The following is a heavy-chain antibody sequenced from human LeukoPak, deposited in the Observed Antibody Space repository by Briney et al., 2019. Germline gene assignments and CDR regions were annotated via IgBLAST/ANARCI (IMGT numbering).Heavy chain of an antibody. CDR2: IYGDGSI. V-gene: IGHV3-53*01. D-gene: IGHD3/OR15-3a*01. Sequence: GGSLRLSCAASGFIVSSYYMTWVRQAPGKGLEWVSIIYGDGSIYYTDSVKGRFAISRDNSKNTLYLQMNSLSAEDTAVYYCARGDWGYWGQGTLVTVSS. CDR3: ARGDWGY. CDR1: GFIVSSYY. J-gene: IGHJ4*02.